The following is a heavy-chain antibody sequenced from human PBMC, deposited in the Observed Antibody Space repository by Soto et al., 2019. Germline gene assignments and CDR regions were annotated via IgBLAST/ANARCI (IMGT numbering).Heavy chain of an antibody. Sequence: SGPTLVNPTQTLTLTCTFSGFSLSTSGMCVSWIRQPPGKALEWLALIDWDDGKYYSTSLKTRLTISKDTSKNQVVLTMTNMDPVDTATYYCARIPGIAAAAYYFDYWGQGTLVTVSS. D-gene: IGHD6-13*01. CDR2: IDWDDGK. CDR3: ARIPGIAAAAYYFDY. J-gene: IGHJ4*02. CDR1: GFSLSTSGMC. V-gene: IGHV2-70*01.